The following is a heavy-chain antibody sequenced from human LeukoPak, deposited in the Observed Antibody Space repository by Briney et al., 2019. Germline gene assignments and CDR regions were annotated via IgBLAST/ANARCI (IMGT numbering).Heavy chain of an antibody. V-gene: IGHV4-59*01. CDR1: GGSISSYY. CDR3: ASGGSYYVFDY. J-gene: IGHJ4*02. D-gene: IGHD1-26*01. Sequence: SETLSLTCTVSGGSISSYYWSWIRQPPGKGLEWIGYIYYSGSTNYNPSLKSRVTISVDTSKNQFSLKLSSVTAADTAVYYCASGGSYYVFDYWGQGTLVTVSS. CDR2: IYYSGST.